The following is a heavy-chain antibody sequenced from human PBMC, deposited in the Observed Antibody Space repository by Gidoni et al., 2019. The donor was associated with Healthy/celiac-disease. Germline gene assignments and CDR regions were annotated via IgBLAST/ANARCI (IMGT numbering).Heavy chain of an antibody. Sequence: QVQLVQSGAEVKKPGASVKVSCTASGHTFTGYYMHWVRQAPGQGLEWMGWINPNSGGTNFAQKFQGRVTMTRDTSISTAYMELSRLGSDDTAVYYCARDISLIRYYYYGMDVWGQGTTLTVSS. J-gene: IGHJ6*02. V-gene: IGHV1-2*02. D-gene: IGHD3-16*01. CDR2: INPNSGGT. CDR1: GHTFTGYY. CDR3: ARDISLIRYYYYGMDV.